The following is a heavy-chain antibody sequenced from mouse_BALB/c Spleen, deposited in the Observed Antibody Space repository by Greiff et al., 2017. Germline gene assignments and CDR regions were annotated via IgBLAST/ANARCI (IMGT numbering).Heavy chain of an antibody. D-gene: IGHD2-4*01. CDR1: GFNIKDTY. J-gene: IGHJ2*01. V-gene: IGHV14-3*02. Sequence: VQLQQSGAELVKPGASVKLSCTASGFNIKDTYMHWVKQRPEQGLEWIGRIDPANGNTKYDPKFQGKATITADTSSNTAYLQLSSLTSEDTAVYYCASDYASDDWGQGTTLTVSS. CDR2: IDPANGNT. CDR3: ASDYASDD.